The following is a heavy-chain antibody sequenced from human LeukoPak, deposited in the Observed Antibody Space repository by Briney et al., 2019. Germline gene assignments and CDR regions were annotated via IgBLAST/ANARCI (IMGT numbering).Heavy chain of an antibody. Sequence: GGSLRLSCAASGFTFSSYSMNWVRQAPGKGLEWVSSISSSSSYIYYADSVKGRFTISRDNAKNSLYLQMNSLRAEDTAVYYCARDCAYSSPGGYYYGMDVWGQGTTVTVSS. J-gene: IGHJ6*02. CDR2: ISSSSSYI. CDR1: GFTFSSYS. D-gene: IGHD6-13*01. V-gene: IGHV3-21*01. CDR3: ARDCAYSSPGGYYYGMDV.